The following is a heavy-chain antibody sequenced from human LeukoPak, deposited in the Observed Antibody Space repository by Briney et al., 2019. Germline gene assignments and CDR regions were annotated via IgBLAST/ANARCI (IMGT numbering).Heavy chain of an antibody. CDR1: GGTFSSYA. CDR3: AIPDSSGWYYFDY. V-gene: IGHV1-69*13. CDR2: IIPIFGTA. D-gene: IGHD6-19*01. J-gene: IGHJ4*02. Sequence: ASVKVSCKASGGTFSSYALSWVRQAPGQGLEWMGGIIPIFGTANYAQKFQGRVTITADESTSTAYMELSSLRSEDTAVYYCAIPDSSGWYYFDYWGQGTLVTVSS.